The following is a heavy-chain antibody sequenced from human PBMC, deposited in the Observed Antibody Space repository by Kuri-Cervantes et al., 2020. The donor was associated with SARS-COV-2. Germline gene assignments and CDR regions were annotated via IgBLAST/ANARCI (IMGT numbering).Heavy chain of an antibody. D-gene: IGHD3-22*01. CDR3: TRENGYIAY. CDR2: ISSSSSTI. CDR1: GFTFSSYS. Sequence: GGSLRLSCAASGFTFSSYSMNWVRQAPGKGLEWVSYISSSSSTIYYADSVKGRFTISRDNAKNSLYLQMNSLRAEDTAVYYCTRENGYIAYWGQGTLVTVSS. V-gene: IGHV3-48*01. J-gene: IGHJ4*02.